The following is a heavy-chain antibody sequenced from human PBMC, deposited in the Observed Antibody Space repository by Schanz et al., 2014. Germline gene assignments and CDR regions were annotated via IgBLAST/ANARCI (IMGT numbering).Heavy chain of an antibody. J-gene: IGHJ5*02. CDR1: GFTFSASA. D-gene: IGHD4-4*01. Sequence: EVHLVDSGGTLVQPGGSLRLSCVGSGFTFSASAIHWVRQASGNGLEWVGRGRTKDNHYATSYGASVSGRFTISRDDSKKTANLQTNSRRAGDTAMYYCASYDNSGNYDLNHWGRGTLVTVSS. CDR2: GRTKDNHYAT. CDR3: ASYDNSGNYDLNH. V-gene: IGHV3-73*01.